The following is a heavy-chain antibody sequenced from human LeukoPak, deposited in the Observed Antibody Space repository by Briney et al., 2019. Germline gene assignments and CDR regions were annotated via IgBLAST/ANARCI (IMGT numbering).Heavy chain of an antibody. CDR2: ISAYNGNT. Sequence: VASVKVSCKASGYTFTSYGISWVRQAPGQGLEWMGWISAYNGNTNYAQKLQGRVTMTTDTSTSTAYTELRSLRSDDTAVYYCARSSSSSWPRGGYWGQGTLVTVSS. J-gene: IGHJ4*02. CDR1: GYTFTSYG. D-gene: IGHD6-13*01. CDR3: ARSSSSSWPRGGY. V-gene: IGHV1-18*01.